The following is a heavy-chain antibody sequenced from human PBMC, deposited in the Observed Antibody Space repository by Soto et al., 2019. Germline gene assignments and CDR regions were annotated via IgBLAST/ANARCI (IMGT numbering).Heavy chain of an antibody. J-gene: IGHJ4*02. CDR3: ARVLLWFGEFYYFDY. CDR2: IKQDGSEK. Sequence: GGSLRLSCAASGFTFSSYWMSWVRQAPGKGLEWVANIKQDGSEKYYVDSVKGRFTISRDNAKNSLYLQMNSLRAEDTAVYYCARVLLWFGEFYYFDYWGQGTLVTVS. CDR1: GFTFSSYW. D-gene: IGHD3-10*01. V-gene: IGHV3-7*03.